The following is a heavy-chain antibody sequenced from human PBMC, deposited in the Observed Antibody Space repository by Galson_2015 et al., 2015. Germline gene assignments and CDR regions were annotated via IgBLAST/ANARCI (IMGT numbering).Heavy chain of an antibody. CDR3: ARSTPGGDGYNQAALFDY. Sequence: SVKVPCKASGGTFSSYAISWVRQAPGQGLEWMGGIIPIFGIANYAQKFQGRVTITADKSTSTAYMELSSLRSEDTAVYYCARSTPGGDGYNQAALFDYRGQGTLVTVSS. CDR2: IIPIFGIA. J-gene: IGHJ4*02. V-gene: IGHV1-69*10. D-gene: IGHD5-24*01. CDR1: GGTFSSYA.